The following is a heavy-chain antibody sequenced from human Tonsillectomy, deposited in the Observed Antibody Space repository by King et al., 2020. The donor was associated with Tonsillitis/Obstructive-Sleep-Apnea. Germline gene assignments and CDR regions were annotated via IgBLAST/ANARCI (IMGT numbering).Heavy chain of an antibody. V-gene: IGHV4-31*03. Sequence: QLQESGPGLVKPSQTLSLTCTVSGGSISSGGYYWSWIRQHPGKGLEWIGYIYYSGRTYYNPSLKSRVTISVETSKNPFSLKLSSVTAADTAVYYCARGGGSVVPAARVYDCGMYVCGQGTTVTVSS. CDR2: IYYSGRT. J-gene: IGHJ6*02. CDR3: ARGGGSVVPAARVYDCGMYV. CDR1: GGSISSGGYY. D-gene: IGHD2-2*01.